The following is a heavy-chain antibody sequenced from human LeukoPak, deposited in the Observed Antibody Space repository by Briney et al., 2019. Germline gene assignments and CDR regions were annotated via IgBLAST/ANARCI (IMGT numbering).Heavy chain of an antibody. Sequence: GGSLRLSCAASGFTFSSYWMHWVRQAPRKGLAWVSRINSDGSSTSYADSVKGRFTISRDNAKNTLYLQMKILRAEDTAVYYCARGNYVWGSYRLDAFDIWGQGTMVTVSS. CDR2: INSDGSST. CDR3: ARGNYVWGSYRLDAFDI. CDR1: GFTFSSYW. V-gene: IGHV3-74*01. J-gene: IGHJ3*02. D-gene: IGHD3-16*02.